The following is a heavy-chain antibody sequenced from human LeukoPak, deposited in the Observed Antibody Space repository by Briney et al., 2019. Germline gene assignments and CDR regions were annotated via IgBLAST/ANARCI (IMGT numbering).Heavy chain of an antibody. Sequence: PGGSLRLSCAASGFTFSSYWMHWVRQAPGKGLVWVSRINSDGSSTSYADSVKGRFTISRDNAKNTLYLQMNSLRAEDTAVYYCARARMTTVHGAFDIWGQGTMVTVSS. D-gene: IGHD4-17*01. CDR2: INSDGSST. CDR1: GFTFSSYW. CDR3: ARARMTTVHGAFDI. J-gene: IGHJ3*02. V-gene: IGHV3-74*01.